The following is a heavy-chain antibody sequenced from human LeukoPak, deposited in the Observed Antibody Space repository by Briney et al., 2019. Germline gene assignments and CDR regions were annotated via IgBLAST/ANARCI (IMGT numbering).Heavy chain of an antibody. CDR3: AKDDGYNSPFDY. D-gene: IGHD5-24*01. V-gene: IGHV3-30*18. CDR1: GFTFSSYG. J-gene: IGHJ4*02. CDR2: ISYDGSNK. Sequence: GGSLRLSCAASGFTFSSYGMHWVRQAPGKGLEWVAVISYDGSNKYCADSVKGRFTISRDNSKNTLYLQMNSLRAEDTAVYYCAKDDGYNSPFDYWGQGTLVTVSS.